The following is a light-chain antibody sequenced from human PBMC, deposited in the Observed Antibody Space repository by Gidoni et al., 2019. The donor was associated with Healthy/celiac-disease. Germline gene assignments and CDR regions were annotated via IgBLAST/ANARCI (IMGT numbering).Light chain of an antibody. CDR2: SNN. CDR1: SSNIGSNT. V-gene: IGLV1-44*01. Sequence: QSVLTQPPSPSGTPGLRVTISCSGSSSNIGSNTVNWYQQLPGTAPKLLIYSNNQRPSGVPDRFSGSKSGTSASLAISGLQSEDEADYYCAAWDDSLNGRVFGGGTKLTVL. CDR3: AAWDDSLNGRV. J-gene: IGLJ3*02.